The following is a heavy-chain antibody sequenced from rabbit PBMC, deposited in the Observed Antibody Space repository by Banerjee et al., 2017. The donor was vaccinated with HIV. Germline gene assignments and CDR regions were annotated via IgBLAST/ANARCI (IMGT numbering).Heavy chain of an antibody. CDR3: ARENAGYGYYDL. CDR1: GFSFSSSYY. D-gene: IGHD8-1*01. CDR2: IYTSSGRT. Sequence: QSLEESGGDLVKPGASLTLTCTASGFSFSSSYYMCWVRQAPGKGLEWIACIYTSSGRTYYASWAKGRFTISKTSSTTVTLQMTSLTAADTATYFCARENAGYGYYDLWGPGTLVTVS. J-gene: IGHJ4*01. V-gene: IGHV1S40*01.